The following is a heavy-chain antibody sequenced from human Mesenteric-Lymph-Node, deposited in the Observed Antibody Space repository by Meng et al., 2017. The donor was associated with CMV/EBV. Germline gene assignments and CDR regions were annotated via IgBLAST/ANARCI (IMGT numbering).Heavy chain of an antibody. CDR1: GFTFSGYW. D-gene: IGHD2-2*01. CDR2: ISSSGSTI. CDR3: ARDDCSSTSCSLPWYYYYGMDV. V-gene: IGHV3-48*04. Sequence: GGSLRLSCAASGFTFSGYWMNWVRQAPGKGLEWVSYISSSGSTIYYADSVKGRFTISRDNAKNSLYLQMNSLRAEDTAVYYCARDDCSSTSCSLPWYYYYGMDVWGQGTTVTVSS. J-gene: IGHJ6*02.